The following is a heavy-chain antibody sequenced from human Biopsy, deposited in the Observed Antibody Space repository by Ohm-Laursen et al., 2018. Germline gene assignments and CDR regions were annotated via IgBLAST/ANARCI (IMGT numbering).Heavy chain of an antibody. CDR1: GFTMSINY. V-gene: IGHV3-66*01. D-gene: IGHD1-26*01. J-gene: IGHJ4*02. CDR3: ARGRGALAPLDD. Sequence: SLRLSCAASGFTMSINYMSWVRQAPGKGLEWVSFVHRDGNTYYADSVKGRFTVSRDSSKSTLFLQMNNLRVEDTAVYYCARGRGALAPLDDWGQGTLVTVSS. CDR2: VHRDGNT.